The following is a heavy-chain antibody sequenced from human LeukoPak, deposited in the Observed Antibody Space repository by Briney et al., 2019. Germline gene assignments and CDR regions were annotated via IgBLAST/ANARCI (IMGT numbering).Heavy chain of an antibody. J-gene: IGHJ4*02. CDR3: ARVGDYALKD. CDR2: IYTSGTT. D-gene: IGHD3-16*01. Sequence: PSETLSLTCTVSGGSISSYHWSWIRQPAGKGLEWIGRIYTSGTTDYNPSLKSRVTMSVDTSKNQFSLKLSSVTAADTAVYYCARVGDYALKDWGQGTLVTVSS. CDR1: GGSISSYH. V-gene: IGHV4-4*07.